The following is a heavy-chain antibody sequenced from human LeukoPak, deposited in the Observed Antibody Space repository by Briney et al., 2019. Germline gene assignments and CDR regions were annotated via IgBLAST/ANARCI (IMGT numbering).Heavy chain of an antibody. CDR2: ISSSGSTI. CDR3: ARDDGYYYGSGSYSSLDY. D-gene: IGHD3-10*01. V-gene: IGHV3-48*01. J-gene: IGHJ4*02. Sequence: QAGGSLRLSCAASGFTFSSYSMNWVRQAPGKGLEWVSYISSSGSTIYYADSVKGRFTISRDNAKNSLYLQMNSLRAEDTAVYYCARDDGYYYGSGSYSSLDYWGQGTLVTVSS. CDR1: GFTFSSYS.